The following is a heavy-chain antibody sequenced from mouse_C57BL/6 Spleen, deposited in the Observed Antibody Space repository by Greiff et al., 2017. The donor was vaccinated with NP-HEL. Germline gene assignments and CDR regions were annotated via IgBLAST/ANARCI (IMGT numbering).Heavy chain of an antibody. CDR1: GYTFTEYP. CDR2: FYPGSGSI. J-gene: IGHJ4*01. Sequence: QVQLQQSGAELVKPGASVKLSCKASGYTFTEYPIHWVKQRSGQGLEWIGWFYPGSGSIKYNEKFKDKATLTADNSSSTVYMVLSRLTSEDSAVYFCARHEEEALYWYGYDMDYWGKGTSVT. D-gene: IGHD2-14*01. V-gene: IGHV1-62-2*01. CDR3: ARHEEEALYWYGYDMDY.